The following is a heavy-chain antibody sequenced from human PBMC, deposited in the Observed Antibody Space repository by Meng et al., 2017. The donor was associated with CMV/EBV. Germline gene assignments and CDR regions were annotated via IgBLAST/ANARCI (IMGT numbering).Heavy chain of an antibody. V-gene: IGHV4-30-4*08. CDR1: GDSISSGDYY. Sequence: QMQLQECGHDLVKPSQTLSLTCTGSGDSISSGDYYWSWIRQPPGKGLEWIGYIYYSGRTYYNPSLKSRSSISVDTSKNQFSLKLSSVTAADTAVYYCAREEIGLDPWGQGTLVTVSS. CDR2: IYYSGRT. CDR3: AREEIGLDP. J-gene: IGHJ5*02. D-gene: IGHD3/OR15-3a*01.